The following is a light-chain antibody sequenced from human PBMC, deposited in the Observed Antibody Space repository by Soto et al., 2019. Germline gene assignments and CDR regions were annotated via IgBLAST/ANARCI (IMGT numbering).Light chain of an antibody. Sequence: IQMTQSPSSLSASVGDRVTITCRASQRIITYLNWYQQKPGKAPKLLISPISTLQRGVPSRFSGSGYGTDFTLTITGHQPEDFATYYCQQSYSTPYTFGQGTKLEIK. CDR1: QRIITY. J-gene: IGKJ2*01. V-gene: IGKV1-39*01. CDR3: QQSYSTPYT. CDR2: PIS.